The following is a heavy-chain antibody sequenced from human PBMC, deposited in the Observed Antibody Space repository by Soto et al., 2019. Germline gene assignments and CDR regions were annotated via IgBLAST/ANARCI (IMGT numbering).Heavy chain of an antibody. J-gene: IGHJ5*02. D-gene: IGHD2-2*01. CDR1: GYIFTSYW. CDR2: IYPGDSDT. Sequence: PGESLKISCKGSGYIFTSYWIGCVLQMPVKVLEWMGIIYPGDSDTRYSPSFQGQVTISADKSISTAYLQWSSLKASDTAMYYCARHAIDCSSTSCYRSNWFDPWGQGTLVTVSS. CDR3: ARHAIDCSSTSCYRSNWFDP. V-gene: IGHV5-51*01.